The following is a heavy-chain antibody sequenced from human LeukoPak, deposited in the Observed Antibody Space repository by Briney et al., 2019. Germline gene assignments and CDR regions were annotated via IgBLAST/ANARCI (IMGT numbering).Heavy chain of an antibody. J-gene: IGHJ4*02. CDR1: GGSISSGGYY. Sequence: SQTLSLTCTVSGGSISSGGYYWSWIRQLPGKGLEWIGYIYYSGSTYYNPSLNSRVTISVDTSKNQFSLKLSSVTAADTAVYYCARGGMVRLGPFDYWGQGTLVTVSS. V-gene: IGHV4-31*03. CDR3: ARGGMVRLGPFDY. CDR2: IYYSGST. D-gene: IGHD4-23*01.